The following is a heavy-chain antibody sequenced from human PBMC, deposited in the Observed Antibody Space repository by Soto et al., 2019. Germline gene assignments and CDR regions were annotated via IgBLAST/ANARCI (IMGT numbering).Heavy chain of an antibody. Sequence: EVQLVESGGGLVQPGGSLRLSCAPSGFTFSHSWMHWVRQPPGKGLVWVSRINSDGSSTSYADFVEGRFTISRDNAKNMLFLQMNSLRVEDTAVYYCARPPTGGSAYGMDVWGQGTTVSVSS. D-gene: IGHD1-26*01. V-gene: IGHV3-74*01. J-gene: IGHJ6*01. CDR1: GFTFSHSW. CDR2: INSDGSST. CDR3: ARPPTGGSAYGMDV.